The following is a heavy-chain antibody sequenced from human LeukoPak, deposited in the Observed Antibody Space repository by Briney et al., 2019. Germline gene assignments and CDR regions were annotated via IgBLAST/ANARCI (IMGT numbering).Heavy chain of an antibody. J-gene: IGHJ4*02. CDR3: ARGPNSSGWYGGGFDY. V-gene: IGHV3-33*01. CDR1: GFTFSSYG. CDR2: IWYDGSNK. Sequence: GGSLRLSCAASGFTFSSYGMHWVRQAPGKGLEWVAVIWYDGSNKYYADSVKGRFTISRDNCKNTLYLQMNSLRAEDTAVYYCARGPNSSGWYGGGFDYWGQGTLVTVSS. D-gene: IGHD6-19*01.